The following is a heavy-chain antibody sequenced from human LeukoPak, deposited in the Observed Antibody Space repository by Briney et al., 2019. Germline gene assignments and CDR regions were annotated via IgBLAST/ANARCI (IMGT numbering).Heavy chain of an antibody. D-gene: IGHD3-22*01. CDR1: GDSISSYF. Sequence: PSETLSLTCSVSGDSISSYFWSWIRQSPQKGLEWIGYVSDSGTTNYNPSFKGRVTITVEKSKNQFSLKVTSVTAADTAVYYCARHDTYYYDSSGYKPDAFDIWGQGTMVTVSS. V-gene: IGHV4-59*08. CDR3: ARHDTYYYDSSGYKPDAFDI. J-gene: IGHJ3*02. CDR2: VSDSGTT.